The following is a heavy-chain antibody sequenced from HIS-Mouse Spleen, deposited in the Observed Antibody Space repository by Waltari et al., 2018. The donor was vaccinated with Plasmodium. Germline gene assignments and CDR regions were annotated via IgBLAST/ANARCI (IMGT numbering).Heavy chain of an antibody. CDR3: AGVTSSGVYWYVDL. J-gene: IGHJ2*01. Sequence: QVQLQQWGAGLLKPSETLSLTCAVYGGSFSCSYWSWLRRTPGKGLVWFGESNQRRSTNHHPSLKTRVTIAVDTSKNQFSLKLSSVTAADTAVYYCAGVTSSGVYWYVDLWGRGTLVTVSS. CDR1: GGSFSCSY. V-gene: IGHV4-34*01. D-gene: IGHD3-3*01. CDR2: SNQRRST.